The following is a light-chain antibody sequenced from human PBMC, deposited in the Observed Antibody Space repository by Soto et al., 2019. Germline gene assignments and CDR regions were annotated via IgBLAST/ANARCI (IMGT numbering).Light chain of an antibody. J-gene: IGKJ5*01. V-gene: IGKV1-12*01. Sequence: DIQMTQSPSTLSASVGGRVTITCRASQSVGTWVAWYQQKPGKAPKLLIYAASNLQSGVPSRFSASGSGTDFALTINNLQPEDFATYYCQQSHTFPITFGQGTRLEIK. CDR1: QSVGTW. CDR3: QQSHTFPIT. CDR2: AAS.